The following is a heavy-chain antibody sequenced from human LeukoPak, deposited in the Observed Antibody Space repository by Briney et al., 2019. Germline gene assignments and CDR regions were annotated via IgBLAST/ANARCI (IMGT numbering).Heavy chain of an antibody. D-gene: IGHD6-13*01. J-gene: IGHJ4*02. V-gene: IGHV3-30-3*01. CDR2: ISYDGSNK. CDR3: ATHLYSTSWYSPPYF. Sequence: PEGSLRLSCAASGFTFSSFAMHWGRQAPGKGLEWVAVISYDGSNKYYAGSVKRRFTISRDNSKNTLYLQMNSLRPDDTAVYYCATHLYSTSWYSPPYFWGQGTLVTVSS. CDR1: GFTFSSFA.